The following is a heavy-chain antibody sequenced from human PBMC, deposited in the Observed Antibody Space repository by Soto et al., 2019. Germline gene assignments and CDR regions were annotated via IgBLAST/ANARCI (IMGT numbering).Heavy chain of an antibody. D-gene: IGHD3-9*01. CDR1: GYSFTSYW. Sequence: GESLKISCKGSGYSFTSYWIGWVRHMPGKGLEWMGIIYPGDSDTRYSPSFQGQVTISADKSISTAYLQWSSLKASDTAMYYCARRYYDILTGLYGMDVWSRGTTVLVSS. CDR2: IYPGDSDT. J-gene: IGHJ6*02. V-gene: IGHV5-51*01. CDR3: ARRYYDILTGLYGMDV.